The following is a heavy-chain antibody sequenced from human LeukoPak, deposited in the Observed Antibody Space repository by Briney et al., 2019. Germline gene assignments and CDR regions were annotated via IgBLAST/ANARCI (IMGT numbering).Heavy chain of an antibody. CDR1: GGSFSGYF. CDR2: INHSGNT. Sequence: PSVTLSLTCAVYGGSFSGYFWSWIRQAPGEGLDWIGEINHSGNTNYNPSLKSRVSISVDPSKSQFSLKLSSVTAADTAVYYCARRYDDAGSPLNDWGRGTLVTVSS. V-gene: IGHV4-34*01. CDR3: ARRYDDAGSPLND. D-gene: IGHD3-10*01. J-gene: IGHJ4*02.